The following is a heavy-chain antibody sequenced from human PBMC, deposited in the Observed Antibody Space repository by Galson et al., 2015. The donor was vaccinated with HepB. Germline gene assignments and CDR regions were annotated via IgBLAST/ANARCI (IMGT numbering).Heavy chain of an antibody. Sequence: QSGAEVKKPGESLRISCKGSGYSFTSYWISWVRQMPGKGLEWMGRIDPSDSYTNYSPSFQGHVTISADKSISTAYLQWSSLKASDTAMYYCAISVPGIAAAGTFDYWGQGTLVTVSS. J-gene: IGHJ4*02. CDR2: IDPSDSYT. CDR1: GYSFTSYW. CDR3: AISVPGIAAAGTFDY. D-gene: IGHD6-13*01. V-gene: IGHV5-10-1*01.